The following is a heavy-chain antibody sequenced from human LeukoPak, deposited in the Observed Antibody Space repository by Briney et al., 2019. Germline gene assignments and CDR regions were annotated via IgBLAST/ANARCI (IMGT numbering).Heavy chain of an antibody. CDR2: ISSSGSTI. CDR1: GFTFSYYE. J-gene: IGHJ4*02. D-gene: IGHD5-12*01. Sequence: GGSLRLSCAASGFTFSYYEMNWVRQAPGKGLEWVSYISSSGSTIYYADSVKGRFTISRDNAKNTLYLQMNSLRAEDTAVYYCARDQSGIVATITFDYWGQGILVTVSP. V-gene: IGHV3-48*03. CDR3: ARDQSGIVATITFDY.